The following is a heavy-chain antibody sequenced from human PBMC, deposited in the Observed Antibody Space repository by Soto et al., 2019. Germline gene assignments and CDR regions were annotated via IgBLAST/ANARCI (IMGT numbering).Heavy chain of an antibody. J-gene: IGHJ4*02. CDR3: AREKTGTTDRGFDY. Sequence: EVQLVESGGGLVQPGGSLRLSCAASGLTFSSYSMNWVRQAPGKGLEWVSYISSSSSTIYYADSVKGRFTISRDNAKNSLYLKMNSLRDEDTAVYYCAREKTGTTDRGFDYWGQGTLVTVSS. D-gene: IGHD1-1*01. CDR1: GLTFSSYS. V-gene: IGHV3-48*02. CDR2: ISSSSSTI.